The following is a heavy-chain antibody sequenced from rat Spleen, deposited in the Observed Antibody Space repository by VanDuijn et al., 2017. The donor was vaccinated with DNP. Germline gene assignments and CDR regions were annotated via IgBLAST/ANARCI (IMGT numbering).Heavy chain of an antibody. CDR2: VSYDGSST. CDR1: GFTFSDYH. Sequence: EVQLVESGGGLVQPGRSLKFSCAASGFTFSDYHMAWVRQAPKKGLEWVATVSYDGSSTYYRDSVKGRFTISRDNAKNTLYLQMDSLRSENTATYYCTRHSIYYYEGGYYFGYYFEYWGQGVMVTVSS. D-gene: IGHD1-12*02. J-gene: IGHJ2*01. V-gene: IGHV5-7*01. CDR3: TRHSIYYYEGGYYFGYYFEY.